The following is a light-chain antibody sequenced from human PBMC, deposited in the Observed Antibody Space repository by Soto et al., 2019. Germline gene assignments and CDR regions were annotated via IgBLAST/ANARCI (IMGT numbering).Light chain of an antibody. V-gene: IGKV3-15*01. CDR2: CAS. Sequence: EIVMTQSPAPLSVSPGERATLSCRASQSVSSNVAWYQPKPGQAPRLLIYCASTRATGIPARFSGSGSGTEFTLTISSLQSEDFAVYYCQQYNNWPPYTFGQGTKLEIK. CDR3: QQYNNWPPYT. J-gene: IGKJ2*01. CDR1: QSVSSN.